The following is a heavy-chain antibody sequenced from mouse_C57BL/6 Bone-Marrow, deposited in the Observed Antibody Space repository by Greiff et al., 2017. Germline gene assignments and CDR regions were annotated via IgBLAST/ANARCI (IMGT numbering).Heavy chain of an antibody. CDR1: GFTFSSYG. J-gene: IGHJ2*01. D-gene: IGHD5-1*01. Sequence: EVQLVESGGDLVKPGGSLKLSCAASGFTFSSYGMSWVRQTPDKRLEWVATISSGGSYTYYPDSVKGRFTISRDNAKNTLYLHMSSLKSEDTAMYYCARRSRYLYYFDYWGQGTTLTVSS. CDR3: ARRSRYLYYFDY. V-gene: IGHV5-6*01. CDR2: ISSGGSYT.